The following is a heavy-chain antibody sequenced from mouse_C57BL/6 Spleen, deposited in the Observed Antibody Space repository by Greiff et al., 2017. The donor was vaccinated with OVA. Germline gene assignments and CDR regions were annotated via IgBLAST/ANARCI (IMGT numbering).Heavy chain of an antibody. Sequence: QVQLQQPGAELVKPGASVTLSCKASGYTFTSYWMHWVKQRPGQGLEWIGMIHPNSGSTNYNEKFKSKATLTVDKSSSTAYMQLRSLTSEDSGVYCSARCSGYPFDYWGQGTTLTVSS. CDR2: IHPNSGST. D-gene: IGHD6-1*01. J-gene: IGHJ2*01. CDR3: ARCSGYPFDY. V-gene: IGHV1-64*01. CDR1: GYTFTSYW.